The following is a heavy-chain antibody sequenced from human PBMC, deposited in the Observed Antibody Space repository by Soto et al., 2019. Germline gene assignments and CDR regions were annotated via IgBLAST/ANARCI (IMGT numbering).Heavy chain of an antibody. D-gene: IGHD3-3*01. CDR2: IYYSGST. J-gene: IGHJ6*02. Sequence: PSETLSLTCTVSGGSISSSSYYWGWIRQPPGKGLEWIGSIYYSGSTYYNPSLKSRVTISVDTSKNQFSLKLSSVTAADTAVYYCARSYYDFWSGYSSGGMDVWGQGTTVTVSS. CDR3: ARSYYDFWSGYSSGGMDV. V-gene: IGHV4-39*01. CDR1: GGSISSSSYY.